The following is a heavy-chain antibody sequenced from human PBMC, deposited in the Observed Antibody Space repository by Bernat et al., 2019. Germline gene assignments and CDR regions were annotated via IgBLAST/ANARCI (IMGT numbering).Heavy chain of an antibody. CDR2: IWYDGSNK. CDR1: GFTFSSYG. Sequence: QVQLVESGGGVVQPGRSLRLSCAASGFTFSSYGMHWVRQAPGKGLEWVAVIWYDGSNKYYADSVKGRFTISRDNSKNTLYLQMNSLRAEDTAVYYCAREIAYYYDSDAFDIWGQGTMSPSLQ. D-gene: IGHD3-22*01. V-gene: IGHV3-33*01. J-gene: IGHJ3*02. CDR3: AREIAYYYDSDAFDI.